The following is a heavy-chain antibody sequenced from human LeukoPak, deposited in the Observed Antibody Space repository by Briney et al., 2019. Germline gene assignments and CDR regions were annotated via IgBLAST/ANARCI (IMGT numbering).Heavy chain of an antibody. J-gene: IGHJ4*02. D-gene: IGHD3-22*01. CDR3: ARDLDYYDSTAEYYFDY. CDR2: IIPIFGTA. Sequence: SVKVSCKAPGGTFSSYAISWVRQAPGQGLEWMGGIIPIFGTANYAQKFQGRVTITADESTSTAYMELSSLRSEDTAVYYCARDLDYYDSTAEYYFDYWGQGTLVTVSS. CDR1: GGTFSSYA. V-gene: IGHV1-69*13.